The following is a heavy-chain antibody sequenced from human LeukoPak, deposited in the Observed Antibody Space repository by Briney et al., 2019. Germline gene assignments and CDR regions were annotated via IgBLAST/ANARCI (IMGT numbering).Heavy chain of an antibody. D-gene: IGHD6-13*01. V-gene: IGHV3-53*04. Sequence: GGSLRLSCAASGFTFSSYAMSWVRQAPGKGLEWVSVIYSGGSTYYADSVKGRFTISRHNSKNTLYLQMNSLRAEDTAVYYCARSGIAAAGRFGAFDIWGQGTMVTVSS. CDR3: ARSGIAAAGRFGAFDI. J-gene: IGHJ3*02. CDR1: GFTFSSYA. CDR2: IYSGGST.